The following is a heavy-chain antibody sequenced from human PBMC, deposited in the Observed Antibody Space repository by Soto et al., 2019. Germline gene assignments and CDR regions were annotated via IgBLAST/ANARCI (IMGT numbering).Heavy chain of an antibody. CDR1: GFPFSKAW. CDR2: IKSKADGGTT. CDR3: TKVLGYCSGGNCFTFDY. J-gene: IGHJ4*02. V-gene: IGHV3-15*01. Sequence: EVQLVESGGGLVKPGGSLRLSCAASGFPFSKAWMSWVRQVPGKGLEWVGRIKSKADGGTTDYAAPVKGRFTISSDDSSKTLYLQMNSLKTEDTAVYYCTKVLGYCSGGNCFTFDYWGQGAVVTVSS. D-gene: IGHD2-15*01.